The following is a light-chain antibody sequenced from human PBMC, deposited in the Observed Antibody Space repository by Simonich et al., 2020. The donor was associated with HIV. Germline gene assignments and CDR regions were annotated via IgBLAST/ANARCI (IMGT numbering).Light chain of an antibody. Sequence: IVFPPSPASLAVSLGETATINCTSSQSGLYRSNNNDYLPSYPQKPAQPPNLLIYWASARESAVLDRFNGSGSETDFTRTSSGLQAEDVAVYYCQQYYVTPPAVGQGTKVEIK. J-gene: IGKJ1*01. CDR1: QSGLYRSNNNDY. V-gene: IGKV4-1*01. CDR3: QQYYVTPPA. CDR2: WAS.